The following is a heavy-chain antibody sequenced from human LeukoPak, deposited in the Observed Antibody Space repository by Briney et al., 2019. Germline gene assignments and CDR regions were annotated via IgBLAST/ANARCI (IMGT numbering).Heavy chain of an antibody. D-gene: IGHD4-17*01. CDR3: ARVDYGDYALGH. V-gene: IGHV3-23*01. CDR2: ISVNSGST. J-gene: IGHJ4*02. Sequence: TGGSLRLSCAASGFTFTAYAMSWVRQAPRTGLEWVSGISVNSGSTYYADSVKGRFTISRDNAKNSLYLQMNSLRAEDTAVYYCARVDYGDYALGHWGQGTLVTVSS. CDR1: GFTFTAYA.